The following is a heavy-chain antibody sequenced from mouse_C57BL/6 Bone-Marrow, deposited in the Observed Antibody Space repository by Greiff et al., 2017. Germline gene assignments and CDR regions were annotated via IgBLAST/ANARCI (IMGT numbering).Heavy chain of an antibody. J-gene: IGHJ3*01. D-gene: IGHD2-3*01. CDR2: INPYNGGT. CDR1: GYTFTDYY. V-gene: IGHV1-19*01. CDR3: ARSLYDGYYGAWFAY. Sequence: EVQLQQSGPELVKPGASVKISCKASGYTFTDYYINWVKQSHGKSLEWIGVINPYNGGTSYNQKFKGKATLTVDKSSSTAYMELNSLTSEDSAVYYCARSLYDGYYGAWFAYWGQGTLVTVSA.